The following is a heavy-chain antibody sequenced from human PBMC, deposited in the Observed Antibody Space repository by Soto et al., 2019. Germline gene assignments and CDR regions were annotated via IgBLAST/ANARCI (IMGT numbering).Heavy chain of an antibody. J-gene: IGHJ3*02. CDR2: ISYDGSNK. D-gene: IGHD6-13*01. V-gene: IGHV3-30*03. CDR1: GFTFSSYG. Sequence: PGGSLRLSCAASGFTFSSYGMHWVRQAPGKGLEWVAVISYDGSNKYYADSVKGRFTISRDNSKNTLYLQMNSLRAEDTAVYYCASIAAAGTRSAFDIWGQGTTVTVTS. CDR3: ASIAAAGTRSAFDI.